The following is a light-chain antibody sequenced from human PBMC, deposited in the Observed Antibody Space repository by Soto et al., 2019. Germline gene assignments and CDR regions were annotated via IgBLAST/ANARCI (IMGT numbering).Light chain of an antibody. Sequence: QSALTQPPSASGSSGQSVTISCTGTSSDVGRYKYVSWYQQYPGKAPKVMIYEVNKRPSGVPDRFSGSKSGNTASLTVSGLQTEDEAHYYCSSFAGSSKLVFGGGTQLTVL. CDR1: SSDVGRYKY. V-gene: IGLV2-8*01. CDR2: EVN. J-gene: IGLJ3*02. CDR3: SSFAGSSKLV.